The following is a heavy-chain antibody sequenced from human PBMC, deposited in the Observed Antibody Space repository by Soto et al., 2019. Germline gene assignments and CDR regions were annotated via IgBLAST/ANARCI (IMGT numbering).Heavy chain of an antibody. D-gene: IGHD1-1*01. CDR2: INPSGGST. J-gene: IGHJ4*02. CDR1: GYTLTSYY. V-gene: IGHV1-46*03. CDR3: ARVTGSWNAPSDY. Sequence: ASVTVSCKASGYTLTSYYMHWVRQAPGQGLEWMGIINPSGGSTSYAQKFQGRVTMTRDTSTSTVYMELSSLRSEDTAVYYCARVTGSWNAPSDYWGQGTLVTVPQ.